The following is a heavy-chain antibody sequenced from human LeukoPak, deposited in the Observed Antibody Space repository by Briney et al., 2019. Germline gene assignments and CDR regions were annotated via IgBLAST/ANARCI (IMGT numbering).Heavy chain of an antibody. J-gene: IGHJ4*02. CDR2: IYHSGST. D-gene: IGHD3-22*01. V-gene: IGHV4-38-2*02. Sequence: PSETLSLTCTVSGYSISSGYYWGWIRQPPGKGLEWIGSIYHSGSTYYNPSLKSRVTISVDTSKNQFSLKLSSVTAADTAVYYCARDPMYYYDSSGYHFDYWGQGTLVTVSS. CDR3: ARDPMYYYDSSGYHFDY. CDR1: GYSISSGYY.